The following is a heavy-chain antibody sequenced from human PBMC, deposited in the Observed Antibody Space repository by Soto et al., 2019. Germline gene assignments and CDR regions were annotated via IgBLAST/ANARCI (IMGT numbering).Heavy chain of an antibody. CDR2: IIPASGAA. J-gene: IGHJ4*02. D-gene: IGHD3-22*01. CDR3: AGISSSYTLDY. V-gene: IGHV1-69*01. CDR1: GGTFRRNA. Sequence: QVQLVQSGAEVKKPGSSLRVSCKASGGTFRRNAISWVRQAPGQGPEWMGGIIPASGAATYAKKFQGRVTITADESTRTAYMELSSLRSEDTAMYYCAGISSSYTLDYRGQGTLVTVSS.